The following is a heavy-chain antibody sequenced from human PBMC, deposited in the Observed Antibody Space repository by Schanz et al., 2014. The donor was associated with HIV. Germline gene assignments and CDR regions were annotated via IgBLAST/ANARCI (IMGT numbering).Heavy chain of an antibody. V-gene: IGHV3-33*01. CDR2: IWYDGSNK. J-gene: IGHJ2*01. Sequence: VQLLESGGRLVQPGGSLRLSCAASGFTFSSYGMHWVRQAPGKGLEWVAVIWYDGSNKYYADSVKGRFTISRDNSKNTLYLQMNSLRAEESAVFYCARESNGAFDLWGRGTLVTVSS. CDR3: ARESNGAFDL. CDR1: GFTFSSYG.